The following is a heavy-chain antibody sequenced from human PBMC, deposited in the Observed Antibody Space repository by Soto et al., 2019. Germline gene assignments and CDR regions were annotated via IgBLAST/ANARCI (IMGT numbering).Heavy chain of an antibody. CDR1: GCSMSSYY. J-gene: IGHJ4*02. D-gene: IGHD2-15*01. Sequence: SETLSLTCTVSGCSMSSYYWTWLRQSPGRGLEWIGYISYSGSTYYNPSLKSRVTISADTSKNQFSLRMNSMIAADTAVYYCARADPDASVGYWGQGTLVT. V-gene: IGHV4-59*01. CDR3: ARADPDASVGY. CDR2: ISYSGST.